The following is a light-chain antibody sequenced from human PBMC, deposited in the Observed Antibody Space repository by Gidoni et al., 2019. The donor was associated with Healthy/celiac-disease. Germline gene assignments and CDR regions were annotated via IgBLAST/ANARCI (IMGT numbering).Light chain of an antibody. CDR1: QSVRSN. Sequence: EIVMRQSPVTLSVSPGERATLSCRASQSVRSNLAWYQQKPGQAPRLLIYGASTRATGVPARFSGSGSGTEFTLTISSLQSEDFAVYYCQQYNNWPPVTFGGGTKVEIK. J-gene: IGKJ4*01. CDR3: QQYNNWPPVT. V-gene: IGKV3-15*01. CDR2: GAS.